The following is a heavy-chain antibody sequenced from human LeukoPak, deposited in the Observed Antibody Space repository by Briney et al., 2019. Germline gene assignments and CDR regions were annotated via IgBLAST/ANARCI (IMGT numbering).Heavy chain of an antibody. V-gene: IGHV6-1*01. CDR2: TYYRSKWYN. CDR3: AREGLLLPRFDY. CDR1: GDSVSSNSAA. D-gene: IGHD5-18*01. Sequence: SQTLSLTCAISGDSVSSNSAAWTWIRQSPSRGLEWLGRTYYRSKWYNEYAVSVKSRLTINPDTSKNQFSLQLNSVTPEDTAVYYCAREGLLLPRFDYWGQGTLVTVSS. J-gene: IGHJ4*02.